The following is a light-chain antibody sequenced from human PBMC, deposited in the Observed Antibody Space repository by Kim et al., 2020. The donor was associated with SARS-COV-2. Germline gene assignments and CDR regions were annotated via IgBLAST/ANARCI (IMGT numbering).Light chain of an antibody. CDR2: EAN. CDR3: CSYAGTSTV. V-gene: IGLV2-23*01. Sequence: QSALTQPASVSGCPGQSITISCIGTSSDVVSWYQHHPGKAPKLMIYEANKRPSGVSHRFSGSKSGNTASLTISGLQAEDEADYYCCSYAGTSTVFGGGTQLTVL. CDR1: SSDVV. J-gene: IGLJ3*02.